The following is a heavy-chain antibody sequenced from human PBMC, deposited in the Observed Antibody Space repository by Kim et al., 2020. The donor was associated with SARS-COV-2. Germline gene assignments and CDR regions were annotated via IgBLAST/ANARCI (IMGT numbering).Heavy chain of an antibody. CDR3: ARRKGSGSYSYFDY. D-gene: IGHD3-10*01. CDR1: GGSISSYY. CDR2: IYYSGST. V-gene: IGHV4-59*08. J-gene: IGHJ4*02. Sequence: SETLSLTCTVSGGSISSYYWSWIRQPPGKGLEWIGYIYYSGSTNYNPTLKSRVTISVDTSKNQFSLKLSLVTAADTAVYYCARRKGSGSYSYFDYWGQGTLVTVSS.